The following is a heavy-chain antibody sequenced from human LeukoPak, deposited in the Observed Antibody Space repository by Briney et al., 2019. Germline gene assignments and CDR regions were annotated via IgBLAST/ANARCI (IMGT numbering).Heavy chain of an antibody. V-gene: IGHV4-59*01. D-gene: IGHD1-26*01. CDR2: IYYSGRT. Sequence: PSETLSLTCTPPGGSISSYYWSWLRQPPRKGLEWSWYIYYSGRTNYNPSLKSRVTISVDTSKNQYSLKLSSVTAADTAVYYCARARGSSTPYYYYYDYMDVWGKGTTVTVSS. J-gene: IGHJ6*03. CDR1: GGSISSYY. CDR3: ARARGSSTPYYYYYDYMDV.